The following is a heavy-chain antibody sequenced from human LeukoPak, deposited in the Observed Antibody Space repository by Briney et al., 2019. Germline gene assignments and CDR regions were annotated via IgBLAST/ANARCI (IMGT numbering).Heavy chain of an antibody. Sequence: SETLSLTCAVSGGSFSGYYWSWIRQPAGKGLEWIGEINHSGSTNYNPSLKSRVTISVDTSKNKLSLKLSCVTAADTAVYYCASGYCRSTSCYWLFYWGQGTLVTVSS. J-gene: IGHJ4*02. CDR1: GGSFSGYY. CDR3: ASGYCRSTSCYWLFY. V-gene: IGHV4-34*01. D-gene: IGHD2-2*01. CDR2: INHSGST.